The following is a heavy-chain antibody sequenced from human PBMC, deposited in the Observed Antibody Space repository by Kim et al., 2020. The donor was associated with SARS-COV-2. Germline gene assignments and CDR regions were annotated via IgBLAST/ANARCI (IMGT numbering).Heavy chain of an antibody. J-gene: IGHJ4*02. CDR2: LYSGGST. V-gene: IGHV3-66*01. CDR1: GFSISGNY. D-gene: IGHD3-22*01. CDR3: VLDSTGYYYFDH. Sequence: GGSLRLSCAASGFSISGNYMSWVRQAPGKGLEWVSVLYSGGSTDYADSVKGRFTISRDNSKNTLYLQMNSLTAGDAAMYYCVLDSTGYYYFDHWGLGTLVTVS.